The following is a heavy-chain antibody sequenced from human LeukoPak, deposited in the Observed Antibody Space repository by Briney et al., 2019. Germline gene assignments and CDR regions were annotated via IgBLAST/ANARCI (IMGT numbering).Heavy chain of an antibody. D-gene: IGHD3-22*01. J-gene: IGHJ4*02. CDR1: GITLSNYG. CDR3: AKRGVVIRVILVGFHKEAYYFDS. Sequence: GGSLRLSCAVSGITLSNYGMSWVRRAPGKGLEWVAGLSGSGGSTNYADSVKGRFTISRDNPKNTLYLQMNSLRAEDTAVYFCAKRGVVIRVILVGFHKEAYYFDSWGQGALVTVSS. CDR2: LSGSGGST. V-gene: IGHV3-23*01.